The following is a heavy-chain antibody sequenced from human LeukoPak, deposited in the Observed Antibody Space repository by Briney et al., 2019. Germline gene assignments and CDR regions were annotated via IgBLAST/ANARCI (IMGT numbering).Heavy chain of an antibody. Sequence: GGSLRLSCAVSGFTFSSYAMSWVRQAPGKGLEWVSGISGSDDNTYYADSVKGRFTISRDNSKNTLYVQVNSLGTEDTAAYYCAKGSYYDSSGSFYFDYWGQGTLVTVSS. J-gene: IGHJ4*02. V-gene: IGHV3-23*01. CDR1: GFTFSSYA. CDR3: AKGSYYDSSGSFYFDY. CDR2: ISGSDDNT. D-gene: IGHD3-22*01.